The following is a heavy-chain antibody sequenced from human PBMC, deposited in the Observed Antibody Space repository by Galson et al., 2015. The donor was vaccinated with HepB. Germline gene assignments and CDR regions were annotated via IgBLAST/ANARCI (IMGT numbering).Heavy chain of an antibody. CDR3: ARPYGSSYFDY. V-gene: IGHV1-69*10. J-gene: IGHJ4*02. CDR2: IIPILGIA. D-gene: IGHD3-10*01. CDR1: GGTFSSYA. Sequence: SVKVSCKASGGTFSSYAISWVRQAPGQGLEWMGGIIPILGIANYAQKFKGRVTITADKSTSTAYMELSSLRSEDTAVYYCARPYGSSYFDYWGQGTLVTVSS.